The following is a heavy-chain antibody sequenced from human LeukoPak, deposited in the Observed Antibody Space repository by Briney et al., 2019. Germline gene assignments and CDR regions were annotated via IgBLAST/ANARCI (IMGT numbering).Heavy chain of an antibody. D-gene: IGHD7-27*01. CDR2: IYSGGTT. CDR1: GFTVSTSY. V-gene: IGHV3-66*02. Sequence: PGGSLRLSCAASGFTVSTSYMTWVRQAPGKGLEWVSIIYSGGTTYYTDSVKGRFTISRDNSKNTLYLQMNSLRAEDTSVYYCARLGQALDIWGQGTRVTVSS. J-gene: IGHJ3*02. CDR3: ARLGQALDI.